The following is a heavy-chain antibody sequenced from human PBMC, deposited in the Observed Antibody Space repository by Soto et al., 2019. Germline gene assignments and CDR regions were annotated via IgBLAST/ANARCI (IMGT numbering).Heavy chain of an antibody. Sequence: ASVKVSCKASGGTFSSYAISWVRQAPGQGLEWMGGIIPIFGTANYAQKFQGRVTITADESTSTAYMELSSLRSEDTAVYYCARYPLRGSSSGWDYYYYYMDVWGKGTTVTVSS. V-gene: IGHV1-69*13. CDR2: IIPIFGTA. CDR3: ARYPLRGSSSGWDYYYYYMDV. J-gene: IGHJ6*03. D-gene: IGHD6-6*01. CDR1: GGTFSSYA.